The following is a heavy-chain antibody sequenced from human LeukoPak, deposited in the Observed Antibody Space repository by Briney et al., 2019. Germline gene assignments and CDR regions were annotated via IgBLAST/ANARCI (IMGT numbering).Heavy chain of an antibody. CDR2: IYHSGST. V-gene: IGHV4-4*02. CDR1: GGSISSSNW. D-gene: IGHD2-2*01. J-gene: IGHJ4*02. Sequence: PSETLSLTCAVSGGSISSSNWWSWVRQPPGKGLEWIGEIYHSGSTNYNPSLKSRVTISVDKSKNQFSLKLSSVTAADTAVYYCARQGPNLTVIVPTAVEYWGQGTLVTVSS. CDR3: ARQGPNLTVIVPTAVEY.